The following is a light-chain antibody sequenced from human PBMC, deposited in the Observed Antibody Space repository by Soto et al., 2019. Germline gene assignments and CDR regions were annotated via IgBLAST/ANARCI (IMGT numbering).Light chain of an antibody. V-gene: IGKV3-15*01. CDR3: QQYNNWPGT. J-gene: IGKJ1*01. CDR2: GVS. CDR1: QSVSSN. Sequence: EIVMTQSPATLSVSPGERATLSCRASQSVSSNLAWYQRKPGQAPRLLIYGVSTRATGIPARFSGSGSGTDFTLTISSLQSEDFALYYCQQYNNWPGTFGQGTKVEIK.